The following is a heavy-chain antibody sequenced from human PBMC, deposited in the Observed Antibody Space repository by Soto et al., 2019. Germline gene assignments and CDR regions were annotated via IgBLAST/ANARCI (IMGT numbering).Heavy chain of an antibody. D-gene: IGHD4-17*01. CDR3: ARVDYAPPPYYFDY. J-gene: IGHJ4*02. CDR1: GGSVSSGSYY. Sequence: PAETLSLTCTVSGGSVSSGSYYWSWIRQPPGKGLEWIGYIYYSGSTNYNPSLKSRVTISVDTSNNQFSLKLSSVTAADTAVYYCARVDYAPPPYYFDYWGQGTLVTVSS. V-gene: IGHV4-61*01. CDR2: IYYSGST.